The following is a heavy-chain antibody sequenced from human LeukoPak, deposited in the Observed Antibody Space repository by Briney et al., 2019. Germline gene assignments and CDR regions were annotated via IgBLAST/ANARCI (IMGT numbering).Heavy chain of an antibody. CDR3: ARDMDDSSGYAFDY. CDR1: GFTFSSYW. CDR2: INSDGSST. Sequence: GGSLRLSCAAPGFTFSSYWMHWVRHAPGKGLVWVSRINSDGSSTSNADSVKGRFTISRDNAKNTLYLQMNSLRAEDTAVYYCARDMDDSSGYAFDYWGQGTLVTVSS. J-gene: IGHJ4*02. D-gene: IGHD3-22*01. V-gene: IGHV3-74*01.